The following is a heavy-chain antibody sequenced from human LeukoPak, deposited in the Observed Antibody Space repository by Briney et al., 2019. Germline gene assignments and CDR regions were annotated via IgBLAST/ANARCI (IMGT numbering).Heavy chain of an antibody. V-gene: IGHV3-13*04. CDR1: GFTFSSYD. D-gene: IGHD3-10*01. CDR3: ARVALGSGSYDY. Sequence: GGSLRPSCAASGFTFSSYDMHWVRQATGKDLEWVSAIGTAGDTYYPGSVKGRFTISRENAKNSLYLQMNSLRAGDTAVYYCARVALGSGSYDYWGQGTLVTVSS. J-gene: IGHJ4*02. CDR2: IGTAGDT.